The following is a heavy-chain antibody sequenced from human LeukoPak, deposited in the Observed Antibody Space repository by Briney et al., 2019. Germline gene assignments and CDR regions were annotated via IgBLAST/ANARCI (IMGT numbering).Heavy chain of an antibody. CDR2: ISAYNGNT. V-gene: IGHV1-18*01. CDR1: GYTFTSYG. CDR3: ARGDAYYDSSGYYPSDY. D-gene: IGHD3-22*01. Sequence: ASVKVSCKASGYTFTSYGISGVRQAPGQGLEGMGWISAYNGNTNYAQKLQGRVTMTTDTSTSTAYMELRSLRSDDTAVYYCARGDAYYDSSGYYPSDYWGQGTLVTVSS. J-gene: IGHJ4*02.